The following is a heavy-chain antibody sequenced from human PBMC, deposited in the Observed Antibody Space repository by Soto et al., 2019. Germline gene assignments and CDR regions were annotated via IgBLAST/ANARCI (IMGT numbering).Heavy chain of an antibody. CDR2: ISTSGSTI. CDR3: ARELAAAGSFDY. D-gene: IGHD6-13*01. Sequence: HPWGSLRLSCAASGFTFSRYEMNCVRQARGKGLEWISYISTSGSTIYYADSVKGRFTISRDNAKNSLYLQMNSLRAEDTAVYYCARELAAAGSFDYWGQGTLVTVSS. J-gene: IGHJ4*02. V-gene: IGHV3-48*03. CDR1: GFTFSRYE.